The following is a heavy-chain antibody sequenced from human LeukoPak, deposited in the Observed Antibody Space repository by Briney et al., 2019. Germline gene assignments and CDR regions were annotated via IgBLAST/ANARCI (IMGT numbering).Heavy chain of an antibody. CDR2: INPNSGGT. CDR3: ARDLNRYSSSWYGDWFDP. D-gene: IGHD6-13*01. CDR1: GYTFTGYY. Sequence: ASVKVSCKASGYTFTGYYMHWVRQAPGQGLEWMGWINPNSGGTNYAQKFQGRVTMTRDTSISTAYVELSRLRSDDTAVYYCARDLNRYSSSWYGDWFDPWGQGTLVTVSS. V-gene: IGHV1-2*02. J-gene: IGHJ5*02.